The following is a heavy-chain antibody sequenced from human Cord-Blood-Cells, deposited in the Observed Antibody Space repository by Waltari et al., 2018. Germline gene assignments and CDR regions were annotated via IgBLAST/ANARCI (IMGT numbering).Heavy chain of an antibody. Sequence: QMQLVQSGPEVKKPGTSVKVSCKASGFTFTSSAVQWVRQARGQRLEWIGWIVVGTCNTNDAQKCQERVTITRDTSNSTVYMELSSLRSEDTAVYYCAATEQIAVADYRGQGTLVTVSS. V-gene: IGHV1-58*01. CDR2: IVVGTCNT. D-gene: IGHD6-19*01. CDR1: GFTFTSSA. CDR3: AATEQIAVADY. J-gene: IGHJ4*02.